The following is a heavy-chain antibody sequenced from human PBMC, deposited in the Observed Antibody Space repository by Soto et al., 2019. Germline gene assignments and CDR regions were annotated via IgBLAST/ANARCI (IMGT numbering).Heavy chain of an antibody. CDR2: INAGNGNT. Sequence: GASVKVSCKASGNTVPNYAIHWVRQAPGQRLEWMGWINAGNGNTKYSQKFQGRVTITRDTSASTAYMELSSLRSEDTAVYYCARDLGGWPDYRGQGTLVTVSS. J-gene: IGHJ4*02. D-gene: IGHD2-15*01. V-gene: IGHV1-3*01. CDR1: GNTVPNYA. CDR3: ARDLGGWPDY.